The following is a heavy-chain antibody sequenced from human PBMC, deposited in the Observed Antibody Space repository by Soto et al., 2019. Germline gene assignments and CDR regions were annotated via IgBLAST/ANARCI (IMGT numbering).Heavy chain of an antibody. J-gene: IGHJ1*01. CDR3: AKDMIVAAGTFQH. V-gene: IGHV3-9*01. CDR1: GFTFDDCA. Sequence: EVQLVESGGALAQPGRSLRLSCAASGFTFDDCAMHWVRQAPGKGLEWVSGISWNSGSIGYADSVKGRFTISRDNAKNSLYLQMNSLRAEDTALYYCAKDMIVAAGTFQHWGQGTLVTVSS. D-gene: IGHD6-13*01. CDR2: ISWNSGSI.